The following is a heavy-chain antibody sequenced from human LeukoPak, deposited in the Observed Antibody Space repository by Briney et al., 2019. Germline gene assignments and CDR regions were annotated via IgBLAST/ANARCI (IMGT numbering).Heavy chain of an antibody. CDR2: INHSGST. V-gene: IGHV4-34*01. CDR1: GGSFSGYY. D-gene: IGHD6-19*01. Sequence: SETLSLTCAVYGGSFSGYYWSWICQPPGKGLEWIGEINHSGSTNYNPSLKSRVTISVDTSENQFSLKLSSVTAADTAVYYCARRSGWYLYHMDVWGKGTTVTISS. CDR3: ARRSGWYLYHMDV. J-gene: IGHJ6*03.